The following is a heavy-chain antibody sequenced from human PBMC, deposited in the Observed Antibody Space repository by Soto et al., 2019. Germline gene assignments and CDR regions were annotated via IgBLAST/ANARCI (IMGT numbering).Heavy chain of an antibody. J-gene: IGHJ4*02. D-gene: IGHD3-22*01. CDR3: ARTHYYDSSGYFIGRYYFDY. V-gene: IGHV4-34*01. CDR2: INHSGST. CDR1: GGSFSGYY. Sequence: NPSETLSLTCAVYGGSFSGYYWSWIRQPPGKGLEWIGEINHSGSTNYNPSLKSRVTISVDTSKNQFSLKLSSVTAADTAVYYCARTHYYDSSGYFIGRYYFDYWGQGTLVPVSS.